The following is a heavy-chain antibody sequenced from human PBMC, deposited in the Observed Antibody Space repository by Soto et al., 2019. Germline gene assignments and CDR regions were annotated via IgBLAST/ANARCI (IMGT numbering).Heavy chain of an antibody. D-gene: IGHD3-3*01. CDR1: GDSVSSNSAA. J-gene: IGHJ4*02. CDR2: TYYRSQWYS. Sequence: QVQLQQSGPGLVKPSQTLSLTCAISGDSVSSNSAAWNWIRQSPSRGLEWLGRTYYRSQWYSDFALSVRSRITIKPDTSKNPVSLQLNSVTPEDTAVYFCARGSTDGFSRFLDFWGQGTLVTVSS. V-gene: IGHV6-1*01. CDR3: ARGSTDGFSRFLDF.